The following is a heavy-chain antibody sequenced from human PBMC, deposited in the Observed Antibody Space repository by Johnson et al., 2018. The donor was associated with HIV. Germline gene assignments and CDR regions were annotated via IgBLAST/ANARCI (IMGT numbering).Heavy chain of an antibody. V-gene: IGHV3-30-3*01. CDR3: VRVGGNWNYFFDPFDM. D-gene: IGHD1-7*01. CDR1: GFTFSSYA. J-gene: IGHJ3*02. Sequence: QVQLVESGGGVVQPGRSLRLSCAASGFTFSSYAMHWVRQAPGKGLEWVAVISYDGSNKYYADSVKGRFTISRDNSKNSLYLQMNSLRVEDTALYYCVRVGGNWNYFFDPFDMWGQGTMVTVSA. CDR2: ISYDGSNK.